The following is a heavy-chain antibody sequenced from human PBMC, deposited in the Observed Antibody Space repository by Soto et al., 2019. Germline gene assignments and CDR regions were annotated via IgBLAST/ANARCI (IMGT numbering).Heavy chain of an antibody. Sequence: SVKVSCKASGGTFSSYAISWVRQAPGQGLEWMGGIIPIFGTANYAQKFQGRVTITADESTSTAYMELSSLRSEDTAVYYCATDILGYCSGGSCRGTDYWGQGTLVTVSS. CDR1: GGTFSSYA. D-gene: IGHD2-15*01. V-gene: IGHV1-69*13. CDR3: ATDILGYCSGGSCRGTDY. J-gene: IGHJ4*02. CDR2: IIPIFGTA.